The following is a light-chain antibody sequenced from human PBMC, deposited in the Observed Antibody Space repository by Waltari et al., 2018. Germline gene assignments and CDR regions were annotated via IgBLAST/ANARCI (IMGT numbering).Light chain of an antibody. J-gene: IGKJ2*03. V-gene: IGKV3-15*01. CDR1: QSIRSA. CDR2: GAS. CDR3: QQYNNWQS. Sequence: SVSPGDRVTLSCSASQSIRSALAWYQQRPGQAPRLVIYGASTRATGISARFSGSGSGTDFTLTITSLQSEDIAVYYCQQYNNWQSFGQGTKLEIK.